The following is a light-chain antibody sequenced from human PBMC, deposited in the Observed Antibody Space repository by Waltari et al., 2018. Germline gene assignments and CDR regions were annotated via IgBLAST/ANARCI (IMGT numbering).Light chain of an antibody. CDR1: QTVYSN. Sequence: DRVMTQSPATLSVSPGARATLSCRASQTVYSNLAWYQQKPGQAPMLLIYGASTRASGVPARFSGSGSGTEFTLIISDLQSEDFAVYYCQQYNSGPTFGQGTKVEIK. CDR2: GAS. CDR3: QQYNSGPT. V-gene: IGKV3-15*01. J-gene: IGKJ1*01.